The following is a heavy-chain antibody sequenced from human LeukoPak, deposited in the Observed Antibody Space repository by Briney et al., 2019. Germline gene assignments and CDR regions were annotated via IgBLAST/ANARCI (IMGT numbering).Heavy chain of an antibody. Sequence: GASVKVSCKASGYTFTGYYMHWVRQAPGQGLEWMGWINPNSGGTNYAQKFQGRVTMTRDTSISTAYMELSRLRSDDTAVYYCARDGPLSGGSWYDWGRGTLVTVSS. CDR2: INPNSGGT. D-gene: IGHD6-13*01. V-gene: IGHV1-2*02. J-gene: IGHJ1*01. CDR1: GYTFTGYY. CDR3: ARDGPLSGGSWYD.